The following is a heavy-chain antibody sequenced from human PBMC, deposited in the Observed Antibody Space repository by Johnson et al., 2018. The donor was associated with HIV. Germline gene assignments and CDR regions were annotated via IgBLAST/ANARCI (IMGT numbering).Heavy chain of an antibody. CDR3: EKDGGSYGGAFDI. CDR2: ISYDGSNK. D-gene: IGHD1-26*01. CDR1: GFTFSSYA. Sequence: QVQLVESGGGLVQPGGSLRLSCAASGFTFSSYAMHWVRQAPGKGLDWVAVISYDGSNKYYADSVKGRFTISRDNSKNTLYLQMNSLRAEDTAVYYCEKDGGSYGGAFDIWGQGTMVTVSS. J-gene: IGHJ3*02. V-gene: IGHV3-30-3*01.